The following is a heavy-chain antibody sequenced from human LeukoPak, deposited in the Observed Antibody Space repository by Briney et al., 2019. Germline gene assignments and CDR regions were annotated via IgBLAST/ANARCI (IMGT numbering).Heavy chain of an antibody. CDR1: GGSISSGGYS. J-gene: IGHJ4*02. Sequence: TLSLTCAVSGGSISSGGYSWSWIRQPPGKAMEFIAYIYYTGNTYFNPSLKSRVTISVDTSKNQFSLKLSSVTAADTAIYYCARYQTGTMFAVWGQGTLATISS. V-gene: IGHV4-30-4*07. CDR2: IYYTGNT. D-gene: IGHD1/OR15-1a*01. CDR3: ARYQTGTMFAV.